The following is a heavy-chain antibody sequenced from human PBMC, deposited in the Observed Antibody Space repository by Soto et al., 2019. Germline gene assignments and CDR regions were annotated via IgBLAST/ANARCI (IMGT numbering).Heavy chain of an antibody. J-gene: IGHJ4*02. CDR3: ARYSSSWQFDY. D-gene: IGHD6-13*01. CDR2: ISAYNGNT. V-gene: IGHV1-18*01. Sequence: PGQGLEWMGWISAYNGNTNYAQKLQGRVTMTTDTSTSTAYMELRSLRSDDTAVYYCARYSSSWQFDYWGQGTLVTVSS.